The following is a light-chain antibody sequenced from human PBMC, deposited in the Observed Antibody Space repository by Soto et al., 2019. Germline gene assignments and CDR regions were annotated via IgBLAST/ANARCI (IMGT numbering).Light chain of an antibody. CDR1: QSVSSY. J-gene: IGKJ1*01. CDR2: DAS. CDR3: EPPRICTLWM. V-gene: IGKV3-11*01. Sequence: EIVLTQSPATLSLSPGERATLSCRASQSVSSYLAWYQQKPGQAPRLLIYDASNRATGIPARFSGSGSGTDFTLTISSLEPEDFAVYYWEPPRICTLWMFGHLTNVDVK.